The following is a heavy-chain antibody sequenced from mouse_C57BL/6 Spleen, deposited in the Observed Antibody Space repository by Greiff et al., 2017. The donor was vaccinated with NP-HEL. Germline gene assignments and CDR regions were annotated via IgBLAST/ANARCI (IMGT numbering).Heavy chain of an antibody. V-gene: IGHV1-9*01. J-gene: IGHJ4*01. CDR3: ARGPDYYGSSPYAMDY. D-gene: IGHD1-1*01. CDR2: ILPGSGST. CDR1: GYTFTGYW. Sequence: QVQLQQSGAELMKPGASVELSCKATGYTFTGYWIEWVKQRPGHGLEWIGEILPGSGSTNYNEKFKGKATFTADTSSNTAYMQLSSLTTEDSAIYYCARGPDYYGSSPYAMDYWGQGTSVTVSS.